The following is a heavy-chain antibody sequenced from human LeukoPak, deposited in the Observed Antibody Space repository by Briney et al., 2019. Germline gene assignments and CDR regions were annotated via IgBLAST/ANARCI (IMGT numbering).Heavy chain of an antibody. CDR3: ATGRSVTYCSGTNCYDPWYDP. CDR1: GFTFIDYH. D-gene: IGHD2-2*01. V-gene: IGHV3-11*01. CDR2: ISTGGDTI. Sequence: GRSLRLSCAAFGFTFIDYHMSSVRPAPGEGLEWGSYISTGGDTIYYADSVKGRFTISRDNAKNALYLQMNSLRAEDTAVYYCATGRSVTYCSGTNCYDPWYDPWGQGTLVTVSS. J-gene: IGHJ5*02.